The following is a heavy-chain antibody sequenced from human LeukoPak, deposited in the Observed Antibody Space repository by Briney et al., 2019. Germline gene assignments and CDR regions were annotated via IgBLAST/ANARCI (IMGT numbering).Heavy chain of an antibody. J-gene: IGHJ4*02. Sequence: PSETLSLTCNVSGGSISSNDYYWGWIRQPPGKGLEWIGSIYHRGITHYTPSLKSRVTISVDTSKNQFSLTLTSVTAADTAVYYCARGSAHIVAPGDFDYWGQGTLVTVSS. CDR3: ARGSAHIVAPGDFDY. D-gene: IGHD5-12*01. CDR2: IYHRGIT. V-gene: IGHV4-39*07. CDR1: GGSISSNDYY.